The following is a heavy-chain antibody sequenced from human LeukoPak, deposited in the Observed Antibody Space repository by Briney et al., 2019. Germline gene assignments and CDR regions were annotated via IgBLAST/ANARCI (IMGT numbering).Heavy chain of an antibody. CDR3: ARTGGGVGWFGTIDS. V-gene: IGHV4-61*09. J-gene: IGHJ4*02. D-gene: IGHD1-14*01. CDR2: IYTSGAT. CDR1: GGSISSGSYY. Sequence: PSQTLSLTCTVSGGSISSGSYYWTWIRQPAGKGLEWIVHIYTSGATSYNPSLQSRVTISVDMTKHEFSLKLTSLTSANLAFYYCARTGGGVGWFGTIDSWGQGTLVTVSS.